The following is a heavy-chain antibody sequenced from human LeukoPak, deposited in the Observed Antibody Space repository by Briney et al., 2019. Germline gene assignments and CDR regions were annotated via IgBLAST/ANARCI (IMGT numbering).Heavy chain of an antibody. Sequence: GGSLRLSCAASGFTFTSYWMGWVRQAPGKGLEWVASIKQDGSEKYYVDSVKGRFTISRDNAKNSLYLQMNSLRAEDTALYYCAKNRPMRYGSGSYSLYFDYWGQGTLVTVSS. CDR1: GFTFTSYW. V-gene: IGHV3-7*03. CDR2: IKQDGSEK. J-gene: IGHJ4*02. CDR3: AKNRPMRYGSGSYSLYFDY. D-gene: IGHD3-10*01.